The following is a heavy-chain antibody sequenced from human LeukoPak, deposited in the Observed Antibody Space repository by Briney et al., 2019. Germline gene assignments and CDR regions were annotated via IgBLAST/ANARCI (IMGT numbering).Heavy chain of an antibody. D-gene: IGHD3-22*01. Sequence: GGSLRLSCAASGFTFSSYWMSWVRQAPGKGLEWVANIKQDGSEKYYVDSVKGRFTISRDNAKNSLYLQMNSLRAEDTAVYYCARDGGGVVITSDAFDIWGQGTMVTVSS. CDR2: IKQDGSEK. CDR1: GFTFSSYW. CDR3: ARDGGGVVITSDAFDI. J-gene: IGHJ3*02. V-gene: IGHV3-7*01.